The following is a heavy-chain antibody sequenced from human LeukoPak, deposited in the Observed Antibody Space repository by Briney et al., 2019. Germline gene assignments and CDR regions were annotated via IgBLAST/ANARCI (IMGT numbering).Heavy chain of an antibody. CDR1: GYTFTSYD. J-gene: IGHJ4*02. V-gene: IGHV1-8*01. D-gene: IGHD2-2*02. CDR3: ARVYRGYCSSTSCYTNGY. CDR2: MNPNSGNT. Sequence: ASVKVSCKASGYTFTSYDINWVRQATGQGLEWMGWMNPNSGNTGYAQKFQGRVTMTRNTSISTAYMEPSSLRSEDTAVYYCARVYRGYCSSTSCYTNGYWGQGTLVTVSS.